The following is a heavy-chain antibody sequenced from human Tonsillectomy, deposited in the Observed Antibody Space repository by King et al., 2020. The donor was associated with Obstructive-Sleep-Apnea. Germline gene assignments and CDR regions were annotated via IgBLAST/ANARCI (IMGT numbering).Heavy chain of an antibody. D-gene: IGHD3-10*01. J-gene: IGHJ6*02. CDR1: GFTFSSYA. Sequence: VQLVESGGGVVQPGRSLRLSCSASGFTFSSYAMHWVRQAPGKGLEWVAVISYDVSNKYYAYSVKGRFTISRDNSKNTLYLQMNSLRAEDTAVYYCARDRAGMDVWGQGTTVTVSS. CDR2: ISYDVSNK. V-gene: IGHV3-30-3*01. CDR3: ARDRAGMDV.